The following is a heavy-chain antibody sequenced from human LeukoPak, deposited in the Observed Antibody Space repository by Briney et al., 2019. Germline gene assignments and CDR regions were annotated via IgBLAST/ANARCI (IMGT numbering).Heavy chain of an antibody. Sequence: GASVKVSCKASGYTFTGYFMHWVRQAPGQGLEWMGWINPNSGGTNYAQKFQGRVTMTRDTSISTAYMELSRLRSDDMAVYYCASSIVYCSSTSCYFNWGQGTLVTVSS. CDR2: INPNSGGT. CDR3: ASSIVYCSSTSCYFN. D-gene: IGHD2-2*01. CDR1: GYTFTGYF. V-gene: IGHV1-2*02. J-gene: IGHJ4*02.